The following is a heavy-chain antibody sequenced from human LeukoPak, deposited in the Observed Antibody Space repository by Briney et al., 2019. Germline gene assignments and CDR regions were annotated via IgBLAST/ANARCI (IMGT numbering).Heavy chain of an antibody. CDR1: GFTFSSYA. J-gene: IGHJ3*02. CDR2: ISGSGGST. D-gene: IGHD1-20*01. CDR3: AKDGPEITGPCCAFDI. V-gene: IGHV3-23*01. Sequence: GGSLRLSCAASGFTFSSYAMSWVRQAPGKGLEWVSAISGSGGSTYYADSVKGRFTISRDNSKNTLYLQMNSLRAEDTAVYYCAKDGPEITGPCCAFDIWGQGTMVTVSS.